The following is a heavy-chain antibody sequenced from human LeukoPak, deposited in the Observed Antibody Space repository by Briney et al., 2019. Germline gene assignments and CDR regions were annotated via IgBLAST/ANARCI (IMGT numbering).Heavy chain of an antibody. V-gene: IGHV3-43*02. J-gene: IGHJ4*02. CDR3: AKGISPRSYSSSCPDY. CDR1: GFTFDDYA. Sequence: PGGSLRLSCAASGFTFDDYAMHWVRQAPGKGLEWASLISGDGGSTYYADSVKGRFTISRDNSKNSLYLQMNSLRTEDTALYYCAKGISPRSYSSSCPDYWGQGTLVTVSS. D-gene: IGHD6-13*01. CDR2: ISGDGGST.